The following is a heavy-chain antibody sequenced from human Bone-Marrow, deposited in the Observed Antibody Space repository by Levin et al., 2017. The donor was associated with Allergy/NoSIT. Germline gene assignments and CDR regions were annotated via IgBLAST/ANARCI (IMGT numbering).Heavy chain of an antibody. D-gene: IGHD3-9*01. CDR2: INPSGGST. Sequence: ASVKVSCKASGYTFTSYYMHWVRQAPGQGLEWMGIINPSGGSTSYAQKFQGRVTMTRDTSTSTVYMELSSLRSEDTAVYYCARDSSTGTSRDYFDYWGQGTLVTVSS. CDR1: GYTFTSYY. CDR3: ARDSSTGTSRDYFDY. V-gene: IGHV1-46*01. J-gene: IGHJ4*02.